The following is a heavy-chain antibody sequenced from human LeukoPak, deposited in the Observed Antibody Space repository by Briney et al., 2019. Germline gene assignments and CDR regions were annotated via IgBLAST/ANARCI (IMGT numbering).Heavy chain of an antibody. J-gene: IGHJ4*02. CDR2: ISYDGSNK. V-gene: IGHV3-30*18. D-gene: IGHD3-22*01. Sequence: GRSLRLSCAASGFTFSSYGMHWVRQAPGKGLEWVAVISYDGSNKYYADSVKGRFTTSRDNSKNTLYLQMNSLRAEDTAVYYCAKTSSAPASPGDYYDSSGYYPTFFDYWGQGTLVTVSS. CDR3: AKTSSAPASPGDYYDSSGYYPTFFDY. CDR1: GFTFSSYG.